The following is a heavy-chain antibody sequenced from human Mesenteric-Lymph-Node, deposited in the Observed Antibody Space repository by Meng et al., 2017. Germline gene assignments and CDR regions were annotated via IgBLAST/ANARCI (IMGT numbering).Heavy chain of an antibody. CDR1: GGSIGSGGYY. CDR3: ARSTGTTYYFDY. D-gene: IGHD1-7*01. CDR2: IHSSGST. Sequence: QVQLQESGPGLVKPSQTLSLTCTVSGGSIGSGGYYWSWIRQHPGKGLEWIGYIHSSGSTYYNPSLRSRLTISVDTSKNQFSLKLSSVTAADTAVYYCARSTGTTYYFDYWGQGTLVTVSS. J-gene: IGHJ4*02. V-gene: IGHV4-31*03.